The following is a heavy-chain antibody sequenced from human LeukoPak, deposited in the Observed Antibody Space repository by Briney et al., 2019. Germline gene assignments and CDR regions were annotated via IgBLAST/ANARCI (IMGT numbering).Heavy chain of an antibody. D-gene: IGHD4-23*01. CDR3: ARADYGGNSGSNWFDP. J-gene: IGHJ5*02. V-gene: IGHV1-8*01. CDR1: GYTFTSYD. CDR2: MNPNSGNT. Sequence: ASVKVSRKASGYTFTSYDINWVRQATGQGLEWMGWMNPNSGNTGYAQKFQGRVTMTRNTSISTAYMELSSLRSEDTAVYYCARADYGGNSGSNWFDPWGQGTLVTVSS.